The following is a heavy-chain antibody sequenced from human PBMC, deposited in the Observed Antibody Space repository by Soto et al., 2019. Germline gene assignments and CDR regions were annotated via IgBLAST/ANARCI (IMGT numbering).Heavy chain of an antibody. CDR1: GGSISSGGYS. V-gene: IGHV4-30-2*01. Sequence: QLQLQESGSGLVKPSQTLSLTCAVSGGSISSGGYSWSWLRQPPGKGLECIGYIYHSGSTYYNPSLKSRVTISVDRSKNQLSLKLSSVAAADTAVYYCARGTTTVTTFDYWGQGTLVTVSS. CDR3: ARGTTTVTTFDY. J-gene: IGHJ4*02. CDR2: IYHSGST. D-gene: IGHD4-17*01.